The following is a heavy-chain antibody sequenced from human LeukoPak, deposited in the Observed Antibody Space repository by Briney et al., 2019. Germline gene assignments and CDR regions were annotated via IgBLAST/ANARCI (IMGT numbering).Heavy chain of an antibody. Sequence: PSETLSLTCTVSGGSISSYYWSWIRQPPGKGLEWIGYIYYSGSTNYNPSLKSRVTISVDTSKNQFSLKLSSVTAADTAVYRCARSSGSYPYYYYYGMDVWGQGTTVTVSS. CDR3: ARSSGSYPYYYYYGMDV. V-gene: IGHV4-59*01. CDR1: GGSISSYY. J-gene: IGHJ6*02. CDR2: IYYSGST. D-gene: IGHD1-26*01.